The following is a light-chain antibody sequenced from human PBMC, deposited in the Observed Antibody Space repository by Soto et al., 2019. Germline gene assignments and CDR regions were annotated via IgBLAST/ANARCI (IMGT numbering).Light chain of an antibody. CDR2: GNS. J-gene: IGLJ1*01. CDR3: QSYDSSLSGYV. Sequence: QSALTQPPSVSGAPGQRVTISCTGSSSNIGAGYDVHWYQQLPGTAPKLLIYGNSNRPSGVPDRFSGSKSVTSASLAITGLQAEDEADYYCQSYDSSLSGYVFGTGTKVTVL. V-gene: IGLV1-40*01. CDR1: SSNIGAGYD.